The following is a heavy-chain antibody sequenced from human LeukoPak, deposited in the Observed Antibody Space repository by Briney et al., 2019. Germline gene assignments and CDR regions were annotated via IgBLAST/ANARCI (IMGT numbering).Heavy chain of an antibody. J-gene: IGHJ5*02. CDR3: AKGPGSGYSPVEA. Sequence: GGSLRLSCAAPGFTFDDYTMHWVRQAPGKGLEWVSLISWDGGSTYYADSVKGRFTISRDNSKNSLYLQMNSLRTEDTALYYCAKGPGSGYSPVEAWGQGTLVTVSS. D-gene: IGHD3-22*01. V-gene: IGHV3-43*01. CDR2: ISWDGGST. CDR1: GFTFDDYT.